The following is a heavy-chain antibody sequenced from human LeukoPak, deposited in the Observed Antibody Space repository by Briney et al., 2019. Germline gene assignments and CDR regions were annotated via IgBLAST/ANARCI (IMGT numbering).Heavy chain of an antibody. CDR1: GFTFGSYS. J-gene: IGHJ4*02. Sequence: RGSLRLSCAATGFTFGSYSMYWVRQAPGRGLEWVSFISSTSTTIYYADSVKGRFTITRDNAKNSLYLQMNSLRDEDTAVYYCARETSRQQLVLALSFDYWGQGTLVTVSS. CDR2: ISSTSTTI. D-gene: IGHD6-13*01. V-gene: IGHV3-48*02. CDR3: ARETSRQQLVLALSFDY.